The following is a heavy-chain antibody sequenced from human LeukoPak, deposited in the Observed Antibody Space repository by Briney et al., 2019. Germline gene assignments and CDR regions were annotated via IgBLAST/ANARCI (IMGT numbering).Heavy chain of an antibody. CDR3: ARAASYYDSSGSRDAFDI. V-gene: IGHV1-69*04. D-gene: IGHD3-22*01. J-gene: IGHJ3*02. Sequence: GASVKVSCKASGATFSSYAIIWVRQAPGQGLEWMGRIIPILGIANHAQKFQGRVTITADKSTSTAYMELSSLRSEDTAVYYRARAASYYDSSGSRDAFDIWGQGTMVTVSS. CDR1: GATFSSYA. CDR2: IIPILGIA.